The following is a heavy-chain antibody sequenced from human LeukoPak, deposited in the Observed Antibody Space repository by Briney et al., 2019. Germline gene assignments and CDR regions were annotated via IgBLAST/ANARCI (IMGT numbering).Heavy chain of an antibody. CDR3: ARGDSSSWYRGGLSYYYMDV. CDR2: IYYSGST. CDR1: GGSISSYY. Sequence: SETLSLTCTVSGGSISSYYWSWIRQPPGKGLEWIGYIYYSGSTNYNPPLKSRVTISVDTSKNQFSLKLSSVTAADTAVYYCARGDSSSWYRGGLSYYYMDVWGKGTTVTVSS. V-gene: IGHV4-59*08. J-gene: IGHJ6*03. D-gene: IGHD6-13*01.